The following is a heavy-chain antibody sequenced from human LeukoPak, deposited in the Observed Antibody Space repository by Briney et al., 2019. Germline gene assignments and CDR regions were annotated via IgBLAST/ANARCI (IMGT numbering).Heavy chain of an antibody. J-gene: IGHJ4*02. CDR3: AKESRSGWYYFDY. CDR2: ISGSGGST. CDR1: GFTFSSYA. V-gene: IGHV3-23*01. D-gene: IGHD6-19*01. Sequence: GGSLRLSCAASGFTFSSYAMSWVRQAPGKGLEWVSAISGSGGSTYYADSVKGRFTISRDNSKNTLYLQVNSLRGEDTAVYYCAKESRSGWYYFDYWGQGTLVTVSS.